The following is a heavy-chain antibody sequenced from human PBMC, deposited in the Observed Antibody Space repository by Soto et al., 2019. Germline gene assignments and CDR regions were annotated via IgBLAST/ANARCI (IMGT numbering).Heavy chain of an antibody. V-gene: IGHV4-38-2*01. CDR1: GYSISSGYY. Sequence: PSETLSLTCAVSGYSISSGYYWGWIRQPPGKGLEWIGSIYHSGSTYYNPSLKSRVTISVDTSKNQFSLKLSSVTAADTAVYYCAITEHPHYGMDVWGQGTTVTVS. CDR2: IYHSGST. CDR3: AITEHPHYGMDV. D-gene: IGHD1-1*01. J-gene: IGHJ6*02.